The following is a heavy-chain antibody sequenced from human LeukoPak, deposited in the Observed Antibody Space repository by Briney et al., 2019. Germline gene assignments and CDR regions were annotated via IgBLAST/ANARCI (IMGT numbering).Heavy chain of an antibody. CDR2: IHPDDSEI. D-gene: IGHD6-13*01. CDR1: GYTFGRYW. CDR3: ARLWWGRSWTQGYFDY. J-gene: IGHJ4*02. V-gene: IGHV5-51*01. Sequence: GESLKISCNTSGYTFGRYWIAWVRQMPGKGLEWMGFIHPDDSEIRYSPSFQGQVTISADKSINTAYLQWNSLKASDTAMYYCARLWWGRSWTQGYFDYWGQGTLVTVSS.